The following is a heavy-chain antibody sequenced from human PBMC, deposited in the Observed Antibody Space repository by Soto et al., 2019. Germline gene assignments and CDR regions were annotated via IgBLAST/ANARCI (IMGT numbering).Heavy chain of an antibody. V-gene: IGHV5-10-1*01. Sequence: GASVKISCEGCGDTFTRYLITSVRQMPGKGLECMGKIDPSDCYSKYRPSFQGHVSISVDKSSSTAYLKWSSLQASGTAMYYCARQLTNKPGPYFDYWGTGTLVTVSS. CDR3: ARQLTNKPGPYFDY. CDR2: IDPSDCYS. D-gene: IGHD2-8*01. J-gene: IGHJ4*02. CDR1: GDTFTRYL.